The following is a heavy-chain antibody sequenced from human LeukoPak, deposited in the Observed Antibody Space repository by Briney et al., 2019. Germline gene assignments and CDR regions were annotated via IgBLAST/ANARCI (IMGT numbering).Heavy chain of an antibody. CDR2: IIPILGIA. CDR1: GGTFSSYA. CDR3: ARDHCSSTSCDFDY. V-gene: IGHV1-69*04. Sequence: SVKVSCKASGGTFSSYAISWVRQAPGPGLEWMGRIIPILGIANYAQKFQGRVTITADKSTSTAYMELSSLRSEDTAVYYCARDHCSSTSCDFDYWGQGTLVTVSS. D-gene: IGHD2-2*01. J-gene: IGHJ4*02.